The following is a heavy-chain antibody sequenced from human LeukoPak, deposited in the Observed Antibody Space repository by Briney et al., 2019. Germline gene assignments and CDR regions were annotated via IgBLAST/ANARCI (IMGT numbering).Heavy chain of an antibody. Sequence: PSETLSLTCTVSGGSISSGGYYWSCIRQHQGKGLEWIGYIYYSGSTYYNPSLKSRVTISVDTSKNQFSLKLSSVTAADTAVYYCARGQNIAAAVFDYWGQGTLVTVSS. CDR1: GGSISSGGYY. V-gene: IGHV4-31*03. D-gene: IGHD6-13*01. CDR3: ARGQNIAAAVFDY. CDR2: IYYSGST. J-gene: IGHJ4*02.